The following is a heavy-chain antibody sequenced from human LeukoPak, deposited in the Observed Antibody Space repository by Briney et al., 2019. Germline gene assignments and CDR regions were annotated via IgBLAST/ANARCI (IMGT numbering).Heavy chain of an antibody. CDR1: GYTFTSYG. CDR2: ISAYNGNT. D-gene: IGHD6-19*01. V-gene: IGHV1-18*01. Sequence: ASVKVSCKASGYTFTSYGISWVRQAPGQGLEWMGWISAYNGNTNYAQKLQGRVTMTRDTSTSTVYMELSSLRSEDTAVYYCARSPGSGWYYFDYWGQGTLVTVSS. J-gene: IGHJ4*02. CDR3: ARSPGSGWYYFDY.